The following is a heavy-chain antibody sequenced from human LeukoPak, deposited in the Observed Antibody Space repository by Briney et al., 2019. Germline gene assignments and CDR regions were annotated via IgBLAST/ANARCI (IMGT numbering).Heavy chain of an antibody. D-gene: IGHD3-22*01. CDR3: ALLPYYYDRSGYKKSPDY. J-gene: IGHJ4*02. CDR2: MNPNSGNT. V-gene: IGHV1-8*02. Sequence: GASVKVSCKASGGTFSSYAISGVRQAPGQGLEGMGWMNPNSGNTGYAQKFQGRVTMTRNTSISTAYMELSSLRSEDTAVYYCALLPYYYDRSGYKKSPDYWGQGTLVTVSS. CDR1: GGTFSSYA.